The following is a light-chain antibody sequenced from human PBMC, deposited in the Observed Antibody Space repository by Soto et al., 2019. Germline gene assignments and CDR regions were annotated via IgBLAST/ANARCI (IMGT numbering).Light chain of an antibody. J-gene: IGKJ3*01. Sequence: EILLTQSPVTLSLSPGERATLSCRASQSVHNYLAWYQQKPGQSPRLLIYDVSSRDTGIPDRFSGSGSGTDFTLTISRLEPEDFEVYYCQQYGSDPFTFGPGTKVDIK. CDR2: DVS. V-gene: IGKV3-20*01. CDR1: QSVHNY. CDR3: QQYGSDPFT.